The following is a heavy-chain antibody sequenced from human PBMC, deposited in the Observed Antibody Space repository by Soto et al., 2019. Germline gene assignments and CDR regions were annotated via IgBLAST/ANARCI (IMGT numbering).Heavy chain of an antibody. Sequence: SETLSLTCTVSGGSITTGGYYWSWIRQLPGKGLEWIGHRYYSESTYYNPSLKSRVSISLDTSKNQFSLKLSFVTAADTAMYYCARTKCSGGSCYSWSLDYWGQGNPVTVSS. CDR3: ARTKCSGGSCYSWSLDY. CDR1: GGSITTGGYY. CDR2: RYYSEST. D-gene: IGHD2-15*01. J-gene: IGHJ4*02. V-gene: IGHV4-31*03.